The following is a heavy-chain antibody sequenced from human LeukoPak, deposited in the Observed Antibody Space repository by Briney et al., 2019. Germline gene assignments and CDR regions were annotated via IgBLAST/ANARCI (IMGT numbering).Heavy chain of an antibody. D-gene: IGHD4-17*01. J-gene: IGHJ4*02. CDR1: GYTFIIYD. Sequence: GASVKVSCKASGYTFIIYDINWVRQATGQGLEWMGWMSPNSGNTGYAQKFQGRITMTKSTSISTAYMELSDLESEDTAVYYCARTPPDYGIDYWGQGTLVTVSS. CDR2: MSPNSGNT. V-gene: IGHV1-8*01. CDR3: ARTPPDYGIDY.